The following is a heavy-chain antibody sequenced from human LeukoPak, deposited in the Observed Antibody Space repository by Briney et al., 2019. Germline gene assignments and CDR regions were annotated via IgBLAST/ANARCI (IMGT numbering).Heavy chain of an antibody. J-gene: IGHJ4*02. CDR1: TFTFSRYG. CDR2: IQYDGSNK. CDR3: SRAGNEQLDY. D-gene: IGHD1-1*01. Sequence: PGGSLRLSCAASTFTFSRYGMHWVRQAPGKGLEWVAFIQYDGSNKYYGDSVKGRFTLSRDNSKNTLYLQMSSLRPEDTAVYYCSRAGNEQLDYWGQGTLVTVSS. V-gene: IGHV3-30*02.